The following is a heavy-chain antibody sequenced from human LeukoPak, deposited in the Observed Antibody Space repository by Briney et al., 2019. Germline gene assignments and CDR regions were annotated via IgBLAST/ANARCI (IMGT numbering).Heavy chain of an antibody. CDR3: ATPEVAPDYYYYYMDV. CDR2: IKQDGSEK. D-gene: IGHD1-14*01. J-gene: IGHJ6*03. Sequence: GGSLRLSCAASGFTFSSYWMSWVRQAPGKGLKWVANIKQDGSEKYYVDSVKGRFTISRDNAKNSLYLQMNSLGAEDTAVYYCATPEVAPDYYYYYMDVWGKGTTVTVSS. CDR1: GFTFSSYW. V-gene: IGHV3-7*01.